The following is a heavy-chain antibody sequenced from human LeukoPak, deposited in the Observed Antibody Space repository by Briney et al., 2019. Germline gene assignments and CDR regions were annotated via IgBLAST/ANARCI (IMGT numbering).Heavy chain of an antibody. V-gene: IGHV4-34*01. J-gene: IGHJ4*02. CDR1: GGSFSGYY. CDR2: INHSGST. D-gene: IGHD2-15*01. CDR3: ARVGCTGGTCYSRDFDF. Sequence: SETLSLTCAVYGGSFSGYYWSWIRQPPEKGLEWIAEINHSGSTNYNPSLKSRVTISVDTSKNQFSLNLNSVTAADTAVYYCARVGCTGGTCYSRDFDFWAREPWSPSPQ.